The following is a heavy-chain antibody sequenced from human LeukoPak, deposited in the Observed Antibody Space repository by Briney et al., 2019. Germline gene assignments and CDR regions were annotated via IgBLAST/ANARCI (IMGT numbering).Heavy chain of an antibody. CDR1: GFTFSNYA. V-gene: IGHV3-23*01. Sequence: GGSLRLSCAASGFTFSNYAMSWVRQTPGKGLEWVSTIGGSGSPKFYTDSVKGRFTISRDNSRNTLHLQMNSLSAEDSAIYYCVKDFDYWGQGTPVPVSS. CDR2: IGGSGSPK. J-gene: IGHJ4*02. CDR3: VKDFDY.